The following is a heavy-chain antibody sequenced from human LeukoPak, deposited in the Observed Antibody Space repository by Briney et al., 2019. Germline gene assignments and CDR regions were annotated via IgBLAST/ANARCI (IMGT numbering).Heavy chain of an antibody. V-gene: IGHV3-23*01. CDR3: TTEGTIFGVVINFDY. D-gene: IGHD3-3*01. Sequence: PGGTLRLSCAASGFTFSSYGMSWVRQAPGKGLEWVSAMSGSGGSTYYADSVKGRFTISRDNSKNTLYLQMNSLRAEDTAVYYCTTEGTIFGVVINFDYWGQGTLVTVSS. CDR2: MSGSGGST. CDR1: GFTFSSYG. J-gene: IGHJ4*02.